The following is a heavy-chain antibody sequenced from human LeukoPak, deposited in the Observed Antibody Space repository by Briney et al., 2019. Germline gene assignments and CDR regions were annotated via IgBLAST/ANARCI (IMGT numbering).Heavy chain of an antibody. D-gene: IGHD3-22*01. Sequence: SVTVSCTASGGTFSIYAISWVRQAPGQGLEWMGGIIPIFGTANYAQKFQGRVTITADESTSTAYMELSSLRSEDTAVYYCARAVVTMIVVVNTPDAFDIWGQGTMVTVSS. J-gene: IGHJ3*02. CDR3: ARAVVTMIVVVNTPDAFDI. V-gene: IGHV1-69*13. CDR1: GGTFSIYA. CDR2: IIPIFGTA.